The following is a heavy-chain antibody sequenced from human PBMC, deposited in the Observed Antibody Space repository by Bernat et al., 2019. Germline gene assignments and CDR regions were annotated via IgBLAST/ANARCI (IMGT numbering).Heavy chain of an antibody. D-gene: IGHD5-18*01. CDR3: ERVDTAMVGGFDP. CDR1: GYSISSGYY. J-gene: IGHJ5*02. CDR2: IYHSGST. V-gene: IGHV4-38-2*01. Sequence: QVQLQESGPGLEKPSETLSLTCAVSGYSISSGYYWGWIRQPPGKGLEWIGSIYHSGSTYYNPSLKSRVTISVDTSKNQFSLKLSSVTAADTAVYYCERVDTAMVGGFDPWGQGTLVTVSS.